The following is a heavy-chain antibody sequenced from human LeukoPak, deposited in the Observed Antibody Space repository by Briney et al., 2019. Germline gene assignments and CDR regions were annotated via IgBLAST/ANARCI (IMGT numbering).Heavy chain of an antibody. V-gene: IGHV3-9*01. D-gene: IGHD3-10*01. CDR3: AKNIFTMVRGVFDY. CDR2: INWNRDTI. CDR1: GPIFVVYA. Sequence: HAGRSLSLSRAASGPIFVVYAAHSARQAPRKGLEWVSAINWNRDTIGYASSVEGRFNISRDNAKNSLYLLMISLRAADTALYYCAKNIFTMVRGVFDYWGQGTLVTVSS. J-gene: IGHJ4*02.